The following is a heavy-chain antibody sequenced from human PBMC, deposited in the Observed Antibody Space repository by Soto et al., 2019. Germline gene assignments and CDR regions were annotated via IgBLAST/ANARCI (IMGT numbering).Heavy chain of an antibody. CDR2: INHSGST. D-gene: IGHD2-2*01. V-gene: IGHV4-34*01. CDR3: ARGRHIVVVPAAIWFDP. J-gene: IGHJ5*02. CDR1: GGSFSGYY. Sequence: QVQLQQWGAGLLKPSETLSLTCAVYGGSFSGYYWSWIRQPPGKGLEWIGEINHSGSTNYNPSLKSRVTISVDTSKNQSSLKLSSVTAADTAVYYCARGRHIVVVPAAIWFDPWGQGTLVTVSS.